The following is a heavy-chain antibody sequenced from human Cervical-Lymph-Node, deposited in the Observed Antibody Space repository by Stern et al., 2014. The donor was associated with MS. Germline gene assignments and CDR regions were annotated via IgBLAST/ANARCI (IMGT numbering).Heavy chain of an antibody. J-gene: IGHJ4*02. Sequence: VQLVESGGGVVQPGRSLRLSCAASGFTFSSYAMHWVRQAPGKGLDWVAVISYDGSNKYYADSVKGRFTLSRDNSKKMLYLQMNSLRTEDTAIYFCAREESGYWGQGTLVTVSS. CDR3: AREESGY. CDR2: ISYDGSNK. CDR1: GFTFSSYA. D-gene: IGHD6-25*01. V-gene: IGHV3-30*04.